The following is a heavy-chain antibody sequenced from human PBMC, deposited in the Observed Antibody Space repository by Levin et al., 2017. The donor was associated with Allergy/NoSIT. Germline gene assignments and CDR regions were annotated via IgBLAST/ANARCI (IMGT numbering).Heavy chain of an antibody. CDR3: AKDPNYGSGSYWPYYFDY. V-gene: IGHV3-30*18. CDR2: ISYDGSNK. CDR1: GFTFSSYG. D-gene: IGHD3-10*01. Sequence: GGSLRLSCAASGFTFSSYGMHWVRQAPGKGLEWVAVISYDGSNKYYADSVKGRFTISRDNSKNTLYLQMNSLRAEDTAVYYCAKDPNYGSGSYWPYYFDYWGQGTLVTVSS. J-gene: IGHJ4*02.